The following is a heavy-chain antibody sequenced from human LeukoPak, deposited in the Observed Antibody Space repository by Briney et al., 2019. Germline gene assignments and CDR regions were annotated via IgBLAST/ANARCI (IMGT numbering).Heavy chain of an antibody. CDR1: GYTFTSCY. Sequence: AASVKVSCKASGYTFTSCYMHWVRQAPGQGLEGMGIINPSGGSTSYAQKFKGRVTMTRDMSTRTVYIELSSLKSEDTAVYYCARGPRDSNGWYYHFDYRRQRTLVTVSS. CDR2: INPSGGST. CDR3: ARGPRDSNGWYYHFDY. J-gene: IGHJ4*02. V-gene: IGHV1-46*01. D-gene: IGHD6-13*01.